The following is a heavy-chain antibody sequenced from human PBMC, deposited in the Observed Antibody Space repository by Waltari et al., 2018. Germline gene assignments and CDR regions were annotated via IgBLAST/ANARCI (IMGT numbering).Heavy chain of an antibody. V-gene: IGHV4-61*02. CDR3: ARGPLLSKVDY. J-gene: IGHJ4*02. CDR2: IYTSGST. D-gene: IGHD1-26*01. CDR1: GGSIDSGTYY. Sequence: QVQLQESGPGLVKPSQTLSLPCTVSGGSIDSGTYYWSWIRQPAGKGLEWIGRIYTSGSTNYNPSLKSRVTISVDTSKNQFSLNLSSVTAADTAVYYCARGPLLSKVDYWGQGTLVTVSS.